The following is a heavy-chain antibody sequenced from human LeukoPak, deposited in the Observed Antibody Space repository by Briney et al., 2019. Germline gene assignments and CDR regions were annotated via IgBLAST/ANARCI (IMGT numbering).Heavy chain of an antibody. CDR3: ARVVTMVRRVIIPGWFDP. Sequence: SETPSLTCTVSGGSISSYYWSWIRQPAGKGLEWIGRIYTSGSTNYNPSLKSRVTMSVDTSKNQFSLKLSSVTAADTAVYYCARVVTMVRRVIIPGWFDPWGQGTLVTVSS. CDR1: GGSISSYY. J-gene: IGHJ5*02. V-gene: IGHV4-4*07. CDR2: IYTSGST. D-gene: IGHD3-10*01.